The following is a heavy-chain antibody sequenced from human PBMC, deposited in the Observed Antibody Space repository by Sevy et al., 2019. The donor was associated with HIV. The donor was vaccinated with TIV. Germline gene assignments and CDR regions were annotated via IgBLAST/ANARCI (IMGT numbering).Heavy chain of an antibody. V-gene: IGHV1-24*01. CDR1: GYTLTKLP. J-gene: IGHJ6*02. CDR3: ATLDFWSDYPPYGRDV. D-gene: IGHD3-3*01. CDR2: FDPEDGET. Sequence: ASVKVSCMVSGYTLTKLPMHWVRQAPGKGLEWMGGFDPEDGETIYAQKFQGRVTMTEDTSTDTAYMELSSLRSEDTAVYYCATLDFWSDYPPYGRDVWGQGTTVTVSS.